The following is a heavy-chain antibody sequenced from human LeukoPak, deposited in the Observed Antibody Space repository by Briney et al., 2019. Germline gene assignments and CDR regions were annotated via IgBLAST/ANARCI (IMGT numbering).Heavy chain of an antibody. V-gene: IGHV4-31*03. CDR2: IYYSGST. Sequence: PSETLSLTCTVSGGSISSGGYYWSRIRQHPGKGLEWIGYIYYSGSTYYNPSLKSRVTISVDTSKNQFSLKLSSVTAADTAVYYCACIAAAGRLYFDYWGQGTLVTVSS. CDR3: ACIAAAGRLYFDY. J-gene: IGHJ4*02. CDR1: GGSISSGGYY. D-gene: IGHD6-13*01.